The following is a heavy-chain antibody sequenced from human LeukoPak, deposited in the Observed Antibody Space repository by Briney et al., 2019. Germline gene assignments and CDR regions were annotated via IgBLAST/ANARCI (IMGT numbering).Heavy chain of an antibody. V-gene: IGHV4-4*07. CDR3: ARDNEVAARSFDY. D-gene: IGHD6-6*01. CDR2: IYTSGST. CDR1: GGSFSGYY. J-gene: IGHJ4*02. Sequence: PSETLSLTCAVYGGSFSGYYWSWIRQPAGKGLEWIGRIYTSGSTNYNPSLKSRVTMSVDTSKNQISLKLSSVTAADTAVYYCARDNEVAARSFDYWGQGTLVTVSS.